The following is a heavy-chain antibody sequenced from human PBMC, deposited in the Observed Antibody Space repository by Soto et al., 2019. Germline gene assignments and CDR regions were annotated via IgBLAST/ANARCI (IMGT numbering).Heavy chain of an antibody. CDR3: ARLVSAAANDY. D-gene: IGHD1-26*01. J-gene: IGHJ4*02. CDR2: IKQDETEK. Sequence: GGSLRLSCAVSGFTLSSYGMHWVRQAPGKGLEWVANIKQDETEKYYVDSVKGRFTISRDNAKNSLYLQMNSLRAEDTAVYYCARLVSAAANDYWGQGTLVTVSS. V-gene: IGHV3-7*04. CDR1: GFTLSSYG.